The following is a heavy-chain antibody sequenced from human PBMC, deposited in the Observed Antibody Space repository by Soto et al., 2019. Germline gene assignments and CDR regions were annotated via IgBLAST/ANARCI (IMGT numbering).Heavy chain of an antibody. CDR3: ALPTVVGATVRYFFDY. Sequence: QVQLVQSGAEVKKPGASVNVSCKASGYTFTSYYIHWVRQAPGQGLEWMGVINPGGGSTNYAQKFKGRLTMTRDTSTSTVYMELSSLRSADTAVYYCALPTVVGATVRYFFDYWGQGTLVTVSS. D-gene: IGHD1-26*01. CDR1: GYTFTSYY. V-gene: IGHV1-46*01. CDR2: INPGGGST. J-gene: IGHJ4*01.